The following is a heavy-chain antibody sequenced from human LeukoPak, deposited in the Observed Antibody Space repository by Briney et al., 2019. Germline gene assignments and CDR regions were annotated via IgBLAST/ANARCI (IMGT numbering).Heavy chain of an antibody. J-gene: IGHJ4*02. V-gene: IGHV3-23*01. CDR2: ISGRGDST. CDR1: GFTFSSYA. D-gene: IGHD3-22*01. CDR3: AKPDYYDSSGLNYFDY. Sequence: GGSLRLSCAASGFTFSSYAMSWVRQAPGKGLEWVSAISGRGDSTYYADSVKGRFTISRDNSKNTLYLQMNSLRAEDTAVYYCAKPDYYDSSGLNYFDYWGQGTLVTVSS.